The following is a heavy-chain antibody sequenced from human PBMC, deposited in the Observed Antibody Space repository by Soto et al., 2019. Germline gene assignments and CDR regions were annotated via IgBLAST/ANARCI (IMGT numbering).Heavy chain of an antibody. CDR2: IYYSGST. CDR1: GGSISSGDYY. CDR3: ARAENYYDSSGPHFDY. J-gene: IGHJ4*02. D-gene: IGHD3-22*01. Sequence: SETLSLTCTVSGGSISSGDYYWSWIRQPPGKGLEWIGYIYYSGSTYHNPSLKSRVTISVDTSKNQFSLKLSSVTAADTAVYYCARAENYYDSSGPHFDYWGQGTLVTVSS. V-gene: IGHV4-30-4*01.